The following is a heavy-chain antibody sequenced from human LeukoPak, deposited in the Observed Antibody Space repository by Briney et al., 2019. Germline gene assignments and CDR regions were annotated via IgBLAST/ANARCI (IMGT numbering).Heavy chain of an antibody. D-gene: IGHD1-26*01. Sequence: PGGSLRLSCVFSGFTFSNYWMSWVRQAPGKGLEWVANIKQDESEKHYVDSVKGRFTISRDNAKNSLYLQMNSLRAEDTAVYYCAKAIHSGSTMPGDWGQGTLVTVSS. J-gene: IGHJ4*02. V-gene: IGHV3-7*03. CDR1: GFTFSNYW. CDR2: IKQDESEK. CDR3: AKAIHSGSTMPGD.